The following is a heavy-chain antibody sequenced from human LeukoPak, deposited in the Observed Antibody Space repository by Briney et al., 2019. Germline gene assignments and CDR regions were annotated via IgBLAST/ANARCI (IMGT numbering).Heavy chain of an antibody. CDR1: GYTFTSYG. CDR3: ARAPHLGYCSGGSCYEYYYYGMDV. J-gene: IGHJ6*02. V-gene: IGHV1-18*01. CDR2: ISAYNGNT. D-gene: IGHD2-15*01. Sequence: ASVKVSCKASGYTFTSYGISWVRQAPGQGLEWMGWISAYNGNTNYAQKLQGRVTMTTDTSTSTAYMELRSPRSDDTAVYYCARAPHLGYCSGGSCYEYYYYGMDVWGQGTTVTVSS.